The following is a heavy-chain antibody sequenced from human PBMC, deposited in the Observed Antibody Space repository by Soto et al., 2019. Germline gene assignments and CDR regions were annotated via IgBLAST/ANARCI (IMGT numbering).Heavy chain of an antibody. V-gene: IGHV3-23*01. CDR3: AKENTPDYGDYVDY. J-gene: IGHJ4*02. Sequence: PGGSLRLSCAASGFTFSSYSISWVRQAPGKGLKWISSISGSGTSTYYADSVKGRFTISRDNSKNTMYLQMNSLRAEDTALYFCAKENTPDYGDYVDYWGQRTLVAVSS. CDR1: GFTFSSYS. CDR2: ISGSGTST. D-gene: IGHD4-17*01.